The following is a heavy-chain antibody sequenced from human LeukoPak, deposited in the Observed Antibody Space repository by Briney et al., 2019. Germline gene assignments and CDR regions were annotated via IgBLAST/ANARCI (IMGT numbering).Heavy chain of an antibody. CDR3: ARDAGSSSSPYYFDY. D-gene: IGHD2-2*01. Sequence: SETLSLTCTVSGGSISSGGYYWSWIRQHPGKGLEWIGYIYYSGSTYYNPSLKSRVTISVDTSKNQFSLKLSSVTAADTAVYYCARDAGSSSSPYYFDYWGQGTLVTVSS. J-gene: IGHJ4*02. V-gene: IGHV4-31*03. CDR1: GGSISSGGYY. CDR2: IYYSGST.